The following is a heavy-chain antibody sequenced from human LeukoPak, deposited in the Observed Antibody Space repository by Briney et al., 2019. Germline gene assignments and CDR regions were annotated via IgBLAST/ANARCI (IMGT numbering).Heavy chain of an antibody. Sequence: SETLSLTCAVYGGSFSGYYWSWVRQPPGKGLEWIGEIYHSGSTNYNPSLKSRVTISVDKSKNQFSLKLSSVTAADTAVYYCARDYGAKGAFDIWGQGTMVTVSS. D-gene: IGHD4-17*01. CDR1: GGSFSGYY. J-gene: IGHJ3*02. V-gene: IGHV4-34*01. CDR3: ARDYGAKGAFDI. CDR2: IYHSGST.